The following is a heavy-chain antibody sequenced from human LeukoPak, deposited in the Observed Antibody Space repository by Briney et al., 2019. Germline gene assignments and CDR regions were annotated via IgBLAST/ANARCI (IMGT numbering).Heavy chain of an antibody. CDR3: ASSRYCSGGSCYFDY. J-gene: IGHJ4*02. CDR2: IYSGGST. V-gene: IGHV3-53*01. Sequence: GGSLRLSCAASGFTVSSNYMNWVRQAPGKGLEWVSVIYSGGSTYYGDSAKGRFTISRDNSKNTLYLQMNSLRAEDTAVYYCASSRYCSGGSCYFDYWGQGTLVTVSS. D-gene: IGHD2-15*01. CDR1: GFTVSSNY.